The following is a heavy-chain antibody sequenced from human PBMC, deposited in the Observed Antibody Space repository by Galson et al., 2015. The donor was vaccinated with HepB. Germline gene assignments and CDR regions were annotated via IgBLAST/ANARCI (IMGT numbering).Heavy chain of an antibody. CDR2: IRSKANSYAT. D-gene: IGHD3-10*01. Sequence: SLRLSCAASGFTFSGSAMHWVRQASGKGLEWVGRIRSKANSYATTYAASVKGRFTISRDDSKNTAYLQMNSLKTEDTAVYYCTRRDYGSGSSWGQGTLVTVSS. CDR3: TRRDYGSGSS. J-gene: IGHJ4*02. V-gene: IGHV3-73*01. CDR1: GFTFSGSA.